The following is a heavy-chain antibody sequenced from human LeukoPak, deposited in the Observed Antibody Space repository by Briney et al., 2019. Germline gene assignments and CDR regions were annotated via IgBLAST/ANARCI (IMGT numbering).Heavy chain of an antibody. J-gene: IGHJ4*02. CDR3: AKAEVWFGESYYFDY. CDR2: ISYDGSNK. CDR1: GFTFSSYG. Sequence: GGSLRLSCAASGFTFSSYGMHWVRQAPGKGLEWVAVISYDGSNKYYADSVKGRFTISRDNSKNTLYLQMNSLRAEDTAVYYCAKAEVWFGESYYFDYWGQGTPVTVSS. V-gene: IGHV3-30*18. D-gene: IGHD3-10*01.